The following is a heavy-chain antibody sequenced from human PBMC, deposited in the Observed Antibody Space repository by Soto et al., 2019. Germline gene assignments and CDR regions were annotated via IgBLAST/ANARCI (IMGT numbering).Heavy chain of an antibody. CDR1: GYTLTELS. CDR3: ATHQYSGSYYPFDY. D-gene: IGHD1-26*01. V-gene: IGHV1-24*01. J-gene: IGHJ4*02. Sequence: ASVKVSCKVSGYTLTELSMHWVRQAPGKGLEWMGGFDPEDGETIYAQKFQGRVTMTEDTSTDTAYMELSSLRSEDTAVYYCATHQYSGSYYPFDYWGQGTLVTVSS. CDR2: FDPEDGET.